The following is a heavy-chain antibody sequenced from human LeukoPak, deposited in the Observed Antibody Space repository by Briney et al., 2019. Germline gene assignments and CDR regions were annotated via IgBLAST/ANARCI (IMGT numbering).Heavy chain of an antibody. D-gene: IGHD6-13*01. CDR2: IYYSGST. Sequence: SETLSLTCTVSGGSISSYYWSWIRQPPGKGLEWIGYIYYSGSTNYNPSLKSRVTISVDTSKNQFSLKLSSVTAADTAVYYCARPIIAAVGNWFDPWGQGTLVTVSS. J-gene: IGHJ5*02. V-gene: IGHV4-59*08. CDR3: ARPIIAAVGNWFDP. CDR1: GGSISSYY.